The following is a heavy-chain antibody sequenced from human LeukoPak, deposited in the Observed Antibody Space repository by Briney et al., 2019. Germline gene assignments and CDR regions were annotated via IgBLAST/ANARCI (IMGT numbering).Heavy chain of an antibody. CDR3: ARGAKGDLYDY. CDR2: ISSNGDST. CDR1: AFTFSSYA. Sequence: GGSLRLSCAASAFTFSSYAMHWVRQAPGKGLEYVSAISSNGDSTYYANSVKGRFTISRDNSKNTLYLQMGSLRAEDMAVYYCARGAKGDLYDYWGQGTLVTVSS. D-gene: IGHD2-21*01. V-gene: IGHV3-64*01. J-gene: IGHJ4*02.